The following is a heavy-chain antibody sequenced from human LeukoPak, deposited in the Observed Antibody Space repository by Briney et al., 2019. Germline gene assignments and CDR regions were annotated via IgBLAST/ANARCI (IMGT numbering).Heavy chain of an antibody. V-gene: IGHV4-4*07. D-gene: IGHD2-2*01. CDR1: GGSISSYY. J-gene: IGHJ6*03. CDR2: IYTSGST. CDR3: ARQMGSSTSGSSGFWYYYYMDV. Sequence: SETLSLTCTVSGGSISSYYWSWIRQPAGKEREWVGRIYTSGSTNYDPSLKSRVTMSVDTSKNQFSLKLSSVTAADTAVYYCARQMGSSTSGSSGFWYYYYMDVWGKGTTVTVSS.